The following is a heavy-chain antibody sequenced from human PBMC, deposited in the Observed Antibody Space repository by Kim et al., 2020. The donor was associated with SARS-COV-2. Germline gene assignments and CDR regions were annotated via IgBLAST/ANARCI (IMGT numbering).Heavy chain of an antibody. Sequence: GGSLRLSCTASGFTFADYALNWFRQAPGKGLEWVGFIRSESYGGTPNYAASVRDRFTISRDDSKSIAYLQMNSLKTEDTAFYFCTREGEYASENFDYWGQGTLVTVS. D-gene: IGHD2-2*01. CDR1: GFTFADYA. J-gene: IGHJ4*02. V-gene: IGHV3-49*03. CDR3: TREGEYASENFDY. CDR2: IRSESYGGTP.